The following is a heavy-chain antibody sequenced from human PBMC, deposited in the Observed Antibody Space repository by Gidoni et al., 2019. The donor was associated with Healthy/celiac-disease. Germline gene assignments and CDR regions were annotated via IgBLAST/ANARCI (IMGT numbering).Heavy chain of an antibody. D-gene: IGHD3-9*01. J-gene: IGHJ5*02. Sequence: EVQLLESGGGLVQPGGSLRLSCAASGFTFSSYALTWVRQAPGKGLVWGSAIMGSGGSTYYADSVKGRFTISRDNSKNTLYLQMNSLRAEDTAVYYCAKFADYDILTGYYKAGWFDPWGQGTLVTVSS. CDR3: AKFADYDILTGYYKAGWFDP. V-gene: IGHV3-23*01. CDR1: GFTFSSYA. CDR2: IMGSGGST.